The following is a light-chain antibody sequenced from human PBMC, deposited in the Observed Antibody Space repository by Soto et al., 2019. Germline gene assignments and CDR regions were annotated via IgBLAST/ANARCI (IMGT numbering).Light chain of an antibody. CDR3: TSYTTSSTYI. V-gene: IGLV2-14*03. Sequence: QSVLTQPVYVSGSPGQWSTICCTGTSSDVGGYSHVSWYQQHPGKAAKVIIYDVSDRPSGVYNRFSGSKSGKAARLTISGLQAEDEPDFYCTSYTTSSTYIFRPGTKVTVL. CDR1: SSDVGGYSH. J-gene: IGLJ1*01. CDR2: DVS.